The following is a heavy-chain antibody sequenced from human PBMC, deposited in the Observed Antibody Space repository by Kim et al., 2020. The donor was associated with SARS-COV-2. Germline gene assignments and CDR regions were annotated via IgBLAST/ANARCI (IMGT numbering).Heavy chain of an antibody. D-gene: IGHD3-9*01. Sequence: SETLSLTCTVSGGSISSSSYYWGWIRQPPGKGLEWIGSIYYSGSTYYNPSLKSRVTISVDTSKNQFSLKLSSVTAADTAVYYCAGGVALYYDISSHAFDIWGQGTMVTVSS. CDR2: IYYSGST. CDR3: AGGVALYYDISSHAFDI. V-gene: IGHV4-39*01. J-gene: IGHJ3*02. CDR1: GGSISSSSYY.